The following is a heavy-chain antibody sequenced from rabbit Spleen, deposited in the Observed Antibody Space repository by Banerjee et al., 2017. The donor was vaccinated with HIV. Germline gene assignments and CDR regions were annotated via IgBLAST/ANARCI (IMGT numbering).Heavy chain of an antibody. CDR1: GFSFSLSSY. CDR2: IVTGSGST. Sequence: QEQLVESGGGLVQPEGSLTLTCKASGFSFSLSSYMCWVRQAPGKGLEWIGCIVTGSGSTYYASWVNGRFTISKTSSTTVTLQLNSLTAADTATYFCARELSTGGYSAFNLWGPGTLVTVS. CDR3: ARELSTGGYSAFNL. V-gene: IGHV1S45*01. J-gene: IGHJ4*01. D-gene: IGHD1-1*01.